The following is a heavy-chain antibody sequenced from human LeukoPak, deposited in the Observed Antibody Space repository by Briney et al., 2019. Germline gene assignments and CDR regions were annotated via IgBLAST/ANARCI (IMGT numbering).Heavy chain of an antibody. CDR2: IYYSGST. CDR3: ARKKFIAAGGFDP. Sequence: SETLSLTCIVSGGAISNYYWSWIRQPPGKGLEWIGYIYYSGSTNYNPSLKSRVTISVDTSKNQFSLKLSSVTAADTAVYYCARKKFIAAGGFDPWGQGTLVTVSS. CDR1: GGAISNYY. D-gene: IGHD6-6*01. V-gene: IGHV4-59*01. J-gene: IGHJ5*02.